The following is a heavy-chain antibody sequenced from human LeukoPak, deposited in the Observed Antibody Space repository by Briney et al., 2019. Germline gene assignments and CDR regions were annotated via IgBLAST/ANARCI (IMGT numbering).Heavy chain of an antibody. J-gene: IGHJ4*02. CDR3: ARNGGNSDFDY. D-gene: IGHD4-23*01. CDR2: IYHSGST. CDR1: GGSISGSYW. Sequence: SETLSLTCAVSGGSISGSYWWSWVRQPPGKGLEWIGEIYHSGSTNYNPSLKSRVTISVDKSKNQFSLKLSSVTAADTAVYYCARNGGNSDFDYWGQGTLVTVSS. V-gene: IGHV4-4*02.